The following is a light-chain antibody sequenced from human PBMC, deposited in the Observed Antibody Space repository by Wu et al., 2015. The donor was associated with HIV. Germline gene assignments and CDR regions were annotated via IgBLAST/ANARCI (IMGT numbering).Light chain of an antibody. J-gene: IGKJ1*01. CDR1: QDINIY. Sequence: QMTQSPSFLSASVGDRVTLTCRASQDINIYLTWYQQKPGKVPKLLIHGASFLAPGVPSRFSGSRFGTNFTLTISNLQPDDFATYYCQHYAGGSPWTFGQGTKV. CDR3: QHYAGGSPWT. CDR2: GAS. V-gene: IGKV1-27*01.